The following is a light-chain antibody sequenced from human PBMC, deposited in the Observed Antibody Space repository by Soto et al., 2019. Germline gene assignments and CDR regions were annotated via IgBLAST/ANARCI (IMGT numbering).Light chain of an antibody. CDR3: QQRINSLT. Sequence: EIVLTQSPATLSLSPGERATLSCRASQSVSNNLAWYQQKPGQAPRLLIYDASNRATGIPARFSGSGSGTDFTLTISSLEPEDFAVYFCQQRINSLTFGGETKVEIK. V-gene: IGKV3-11*01. J-gene: IGKJ4*01. CDR2: DAS. CDR1: QSVSNN.